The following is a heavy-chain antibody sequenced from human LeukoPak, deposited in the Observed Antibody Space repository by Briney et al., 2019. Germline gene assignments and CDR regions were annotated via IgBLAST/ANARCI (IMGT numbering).Heavy chain of an antibody. D-gene: IGHD2-15*01. J-gene: IGHJ5*02. CDR1: GSTFNSYW. V-gene: IGHV3-7*05. CDR2: IKQDGVEQ. CDR3: ARISQRSFDP. Sequence: GGSLRPSCAASGSTFNSYWMSWVRQAPGKGLEWVANIKQDGVEQYYVDSVEGRFTISRDNAKSSLFLQMNSLRAEDTAVYYCARISQRSFDPCGQGTLVTVSS.